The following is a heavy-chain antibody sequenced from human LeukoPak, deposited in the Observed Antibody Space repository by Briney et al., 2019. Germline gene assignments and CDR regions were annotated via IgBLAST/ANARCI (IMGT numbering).Heavy chain of an antibody. V-gene: IGHV1-46*01. J-gene: IGHJ1*01. CDR1: GYTFTSYY. CDR2: INPSGGST. Sequence: ASVKVSCKASGYTFTSYYMHWVRQAPGQGLEWMGIINPSGGSTSYAQKFQGRVTVTRDTSTSTVYMELSSLRSEDTAVYYCAIPAPTVTGAEYFQHWGQGTLVTVSS. D-gene: IGHD4-17*01. CDR3: AIPAPTVTGAEYFQH.